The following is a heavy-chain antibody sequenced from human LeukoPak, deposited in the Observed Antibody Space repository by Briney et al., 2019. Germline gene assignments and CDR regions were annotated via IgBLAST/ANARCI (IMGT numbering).Heavy chain of an antibody. CDR2: ISYSGST. CDR3: ARDSGYGFDY. D-gene: IGHD5-12*01. CDR1: GGSISSYY. J-gene: IGHJ4*02. Sequence: PSETLSLTCTVSGGSISSYYWSWIRQPPGKGLEWIGYISYSGSTSYNPSLSSRVTISLDTSKNQFSLNLSSVTATDTAVYYCARDSGYGFDYWGQGTLVTVSS. V-gene: IGHV4-59*01.